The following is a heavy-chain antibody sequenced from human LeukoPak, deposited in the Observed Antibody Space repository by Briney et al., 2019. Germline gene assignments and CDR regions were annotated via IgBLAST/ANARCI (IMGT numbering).Heavy chain of an antibody. CDR3: AKDRALVAVARTLDY. J-gene: IGHJ4*02. Sequence: GGSLRLSCAASGFMFSSYAMNWVRQVPGKGLEWASTISNTGASTYYAYSVKGRFTISRDNSKNTLYLQMNSLRAEDTAVYYCAKDRALVAVARTLDYWGQGTLVTVSS. CDR1: GFMFSSYA. CDR2: ISNTGAST. D-gene: IGHD6-19*01. V-gene: IGHV3-23*01.